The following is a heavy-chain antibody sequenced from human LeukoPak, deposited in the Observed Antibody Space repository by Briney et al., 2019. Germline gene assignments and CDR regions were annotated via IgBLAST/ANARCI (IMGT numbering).Heavy chain of an antibody. V-gene: IGHV4-30-4*08. J-gene: IGHJ4*02. CDR1: GGSISRGDYY. Sequence: PSETLSLTCTVSGGSISRGDYYWSWIRQPPGKGLEWIGYIYYSGSTYYNPSLKSRVTISVDTSKNQFSLKLSSVTAADTAVYYCSRYCGGDCYSSYFDYWGQGTLVTVS. CDR2: IYYSGST. CDR3: SRYCGGDCYSSYFDY. D-gene: IGHD2-21*01.